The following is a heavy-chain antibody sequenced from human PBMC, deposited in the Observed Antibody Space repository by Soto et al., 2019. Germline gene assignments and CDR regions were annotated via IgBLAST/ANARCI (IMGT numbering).Heavy chain of an antibody. J-gene: IGHJ3*02. V-gene: IGHV1-2*04. Sequence: GASVKVSCKASGYTFTGYYMHWVRQAPGQGLEWMGWINPNSGGTNYAQKFQGWVTMTRDTYISTAYMELSRLRSDDTAVYYCARDRGWFGEFHDAFDIWGQGTMVTVSS. CDR1: GYTFTGYY. CDR2: INPNSGGT. D-gene: IGHD3-10*01. CDR3: ARDRGWFGEFHDAFDI.